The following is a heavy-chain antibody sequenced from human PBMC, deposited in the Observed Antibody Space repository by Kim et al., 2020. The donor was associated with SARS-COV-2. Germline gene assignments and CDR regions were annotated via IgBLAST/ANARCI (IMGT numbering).Heavy chain of an antibody. J-gene: IGHJ3*02. CDR1: GFTFSSYS. D-gene: IGHD6-6*01. CDR3: ARDIRQLVAAGACDI. CDR2: ISSSSSYI. V-gene: IGHV3-21*01. Sequence: GGSLRLSCAASGFTFSSYSMNWVRQAPGKGLEWVSSISSSSSYIYYADSVKGRFTISRDNAKNSLYLQMNSLRAEDTAVYYCARDIRQLVAAGACDIWGQGTMVTVSS.